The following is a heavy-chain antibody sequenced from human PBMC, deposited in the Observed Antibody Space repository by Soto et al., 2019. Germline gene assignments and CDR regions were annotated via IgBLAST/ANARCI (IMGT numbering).Heavy chain of an antibody. D-gene: IGHD3-10*01. CDR1: GGTFSSYA. Sequence: QVQLVQSGAEVKKPGSSVKVSCKASGGTFSSYAISWVRQAPGQGLEWMGGIIPLFGTANYAQKFQGRVTITADESTSTAYMELSSVRSEDTAVYYCARGRHYYGSGSPPPYDDAFDIWGQGTMVTVSS. V-gene: IGHV1-69*01. J-gene: IGHJ3*02. CDR3: ARGRHYYGSGSPPPYDDAFDI. CDR2: IIPLFGTA.